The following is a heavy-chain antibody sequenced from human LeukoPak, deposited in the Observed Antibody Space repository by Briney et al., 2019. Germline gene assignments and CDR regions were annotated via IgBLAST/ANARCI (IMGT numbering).Heavy chain of an antibody. CDR3: ARSFDYNWNDGGY. CDR1: GYTFTGYY. Sequence: EASVKVSCKASGYTFTGYYMHWVRQAPGQGLEWMGWINPNSGGTNYAQKFQGRVTMTRDTSISTAYMELSRLRSDDTAVYYCARSFDYNWNDGGYWGQGTLVTVSS. J-gene: IGHJ4*02. CDR2: INPNSGGT. D-gene: IGHD1-1*01. V-gene: IGHV1-2*02.